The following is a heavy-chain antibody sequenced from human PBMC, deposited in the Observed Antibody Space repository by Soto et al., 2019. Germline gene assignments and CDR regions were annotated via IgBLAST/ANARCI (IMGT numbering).Heavy chain of an antibody. CDR1: DGSFSVYY. D-gene: IGHD4-4*01. J-gene: IGHJ3*02. CDR2: INHSGST. V-gene: IGHV4-34*01. CDR3: ARDSTRRGAFDI. Sequence: SETLSLTCAIYDGSFSVYYWIWIRQSPGEGLEWIGEINHSGSTNYNPSLKSRVTMSVDASKNQFSLKLSSVTAADTAVYYCARDSTRRGAFDIWGEGTTVTVS.